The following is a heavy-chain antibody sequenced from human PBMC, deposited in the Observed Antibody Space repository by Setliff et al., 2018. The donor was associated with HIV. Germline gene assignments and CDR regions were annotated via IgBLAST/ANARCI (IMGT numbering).Heavy chain of an antibody. D-gene: IGHD6-13*01. CDR1: GFTFSSYT. Sequence: GGTLRLSCAASGFTFSSYTMNWVRQAPGKGLEWVSSISYSTGYIYYADSVKGRFTISRDNAKSSLYLQMNSLRAEDTAVYYCARGVAAAGTDYWGQGTLVTVSS. CDR3: ARGVAAAGTDY. J-gene: IGHJ4*02. V-gene: IGHV3-21*01. CDR2: ISYSTGYI.